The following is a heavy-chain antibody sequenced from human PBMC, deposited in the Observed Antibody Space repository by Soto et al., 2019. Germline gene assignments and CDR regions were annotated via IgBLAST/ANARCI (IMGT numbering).Heavy chain of an antibody. CDR1: GFTFSSYW. D-gene: IGHD2-2*02. Sequence: EVQLVESGGGLVQPGGSLRLSCAASGFTFSSYWMSWVRQAPGKGLEWVANIKQDGSEKYYEDSVKGRFTISRDNAKNSLYLQMNSLRAEDTAVYYCARDNTPDLDVDAFDIWGQGTMVTVSS. CDR3: ARDNTPDLDVDAFDI. J-gene: IGHJ3*02. V-gene: IGHV3-7*01. CDR2: IKQDGSEK.